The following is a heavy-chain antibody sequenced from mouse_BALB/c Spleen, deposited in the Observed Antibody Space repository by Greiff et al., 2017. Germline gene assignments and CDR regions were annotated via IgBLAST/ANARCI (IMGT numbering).Heavy chain of an antibody. CDR3: SRWRYDGDWFAY. CDR1: GYTITSYT. Sequence: VQLQQSGAELARPGASVKMSCTASGYTITSYTMHWVKQRPGQGLEWIGYINPSSGYTTYNQKFKDKATLTADTSSSTAYMQLSSLTSEDSAVDYCSRWRYDGDWFAYWGQGTLVTVSA. D-gene: IGHD2-14*01. V-gene: IGHV1-4*01. J-gene: IGHJ3*01. CDR2: INPSSGYT.